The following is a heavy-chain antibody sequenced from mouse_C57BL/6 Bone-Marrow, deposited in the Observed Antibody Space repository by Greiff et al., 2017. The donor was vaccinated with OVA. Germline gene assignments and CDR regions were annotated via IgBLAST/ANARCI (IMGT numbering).Heavy chain of an antibody. V-gene: IGHV1-72*01. Sequence: QVQLQQSGAELVKPGASVKLSCKASGYTFTSYWMHWVKQRPGQGLEWIGRIDPNSGGTKYNEKFKSKATLTADKSSRTAYMQLSSLTSEDSAVYDSARDDYDRRVCAYGGQGTLVTVSA. CDR1: GYTFTSYW. D-gene: IGHD2-4*01. CDR2: IDPNSGGT. CDR3: ARDDYDRRVCAY. J-gene: IGHJ3*01.